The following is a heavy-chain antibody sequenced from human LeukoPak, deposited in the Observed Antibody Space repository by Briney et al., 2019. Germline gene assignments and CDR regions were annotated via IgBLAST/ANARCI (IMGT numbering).Heavy chain of an antibody. CDR3: ARLLNYYDSSGYYDQSAFDI. CDR1: GGSISSYY. D-gene: IGHD3-22*01. CDR2: IYYSGST. Sequence: SETLSLTCTVSGGSISSYYWSWIRQPPGKGLEWIGYIYYSGSTNYNPSLKSRVTISVDTSKIQFSLKLSSVTAADTAVYYCARLLNYYDSSGYYDQSAFDIWGQGTMVTVSS. V-gene: IGHV4-59*01. J-gene: IGHJ3*02.